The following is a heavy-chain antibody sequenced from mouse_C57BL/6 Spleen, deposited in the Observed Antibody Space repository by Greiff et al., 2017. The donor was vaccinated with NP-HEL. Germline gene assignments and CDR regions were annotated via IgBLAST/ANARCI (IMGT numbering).Heavy chain of an antibody. J-gene: IGHJ1*03. V-gene: IGHV1-62-2*01. CDR3: ARHEEEVIYYYGSNYWYFDV. Sequence: QVQLQQSGAELVKPGASVKLSCKASGYTFTEYTIHWVKQRSGQGLEWIGWFYPGSGSIKYNEKFKDKATLTADKSSSTVYMELSRLTSEDSAVYFCARHEEEVIYYYGSNYWYFDVWGTGTTVTVSS. CDR1: GYTFTEYT. CDR2: FYPGSGSI. D-gene: IGHD1-1*01.